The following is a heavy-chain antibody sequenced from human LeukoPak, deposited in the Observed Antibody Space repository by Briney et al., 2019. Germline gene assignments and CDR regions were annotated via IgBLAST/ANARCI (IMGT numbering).Heavy chain of an antibody. V-gene: IGHV3-30-3*01. Sequence: GGSLRLSCAASGFTFSSYAMHWVRQAPGKGLEWVAVISYDGSNKYYADSVKGRFTISRDNSKNTMYLQMNSLRAEDTAVYYCARDALRAGDHPPDYWGQGTLVTVSS. J-gene: IGHJ4*02. CDR1: GFTFSSYA. CDR3: ARDALRAGDHPPDY. D-gene: IGHD7-27*01. CDR2: ISYDGSNK.